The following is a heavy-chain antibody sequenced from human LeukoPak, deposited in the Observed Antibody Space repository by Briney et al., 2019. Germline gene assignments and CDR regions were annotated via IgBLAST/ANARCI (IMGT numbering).Heavy chain of an antibody. Sequence: GASVKVSCKASGYTFTDYYMHWVRQAPGQGLEWMGWINPKSGGTNYAQKFQGRVTMTRDTSISTAYMELSRLRSDDTAVYYCARGLGYCSGGSCYLYYWGQGTLVTVSS. CDR1: GYTFTDYY. CDR3: ARGLGYCSGGSCYLYY. J-gene: IGHJ4*02. D-gene: IGHD2-15*01. CDR2: INPKSGGT. V-gene: IGHV1-2*02.